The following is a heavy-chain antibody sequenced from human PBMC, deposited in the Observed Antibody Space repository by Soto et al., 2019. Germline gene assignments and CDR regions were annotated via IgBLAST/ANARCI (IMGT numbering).Heavy chain of an antibody. J-gene: IGHJ5*02. D-gene: IGHD3-10*02. CDR3: VHRLDVPGLAFDP. CDR2: IYWNDDK. CDR1: GFSLSASGAS. Sequence: QSGPTLVNPTQTLRLTCAFSGFSLSASGASVGWIRQPPGKALERLAHIYWNDDKRYSPSLRSRLTISKDTSKNQVVLTFTNMDPADTGTYYCVHRLDVPGLAFDPWGQGTLVTVSS. V-gene: IGHV2-5*01.